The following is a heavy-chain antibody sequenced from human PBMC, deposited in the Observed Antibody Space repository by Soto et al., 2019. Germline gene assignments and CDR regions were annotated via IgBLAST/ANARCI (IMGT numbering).Heavy chain of an antibody. D-gene: IGHD3-10*01. CDR2: IYFTGTT. J-gene: IGHJ4*02. Sequence: PSETLSLTCDVSGYAISSGFYWAWIRQPPGKRLEWIGNIYFTGTTSYNPSLKTRVTMPVDTSKNQSSLRLSSLTAADTAVFYFARVRRIGMSGSQGDSWGQGTQVTVSS. V-gene: IGHV4-38-2*01. CDR1: GYAISSGFY. CDR3: ARVRRIGMSGSQGDS.